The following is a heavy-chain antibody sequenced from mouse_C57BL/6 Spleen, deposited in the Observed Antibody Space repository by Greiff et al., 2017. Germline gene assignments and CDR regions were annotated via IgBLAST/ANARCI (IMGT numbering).Heavy chain of an antibody. CDR1: GYTFTSYW. V-gene: IGHV1-7*01. CDR3: ASIYDGYYVDY. J-gene: IGHJ2*01. CDR2: INPSSGYT. D-gene: IGHD2-3*01. Sequence: QVQLKESGAELAKPGASVKLSCKASGYTFTSYWMHWVKQRPGQGLEWIGYINPSSGYTKYNQKFKDKATLTADKSSSTAYMQLSSLTYEDSAVYYCASIYDGYYVDYWGQGTTLTVSS.